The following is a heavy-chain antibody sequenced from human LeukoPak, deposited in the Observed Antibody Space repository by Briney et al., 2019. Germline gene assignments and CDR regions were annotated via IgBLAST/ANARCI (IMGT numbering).Heavy chain of an antibody. D-gene: IGHD4/OR15-4a*01. CDR2: INTGTGNP. Sequence: GASVKVSCKASGGTFSSYAISWVRQAPGQGLEWMGWINTGTGNPTYAQGFTGRFVFSLDTSVTTAYLQISSLEAEGTAVYYCAAAGANGFDYWGQGTLVTVSS. CDR3: AAAGANGFDY. V-gene: IGHV7-4-1*02. CDR1: GGTFSSYA. J-gene: IGHJ4*02.